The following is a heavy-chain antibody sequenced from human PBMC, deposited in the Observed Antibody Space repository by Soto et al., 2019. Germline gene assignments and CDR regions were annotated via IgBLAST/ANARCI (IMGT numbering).Heavy chain of an antibody. CDR3: ARGPSSFYYDSSAYQILFDY. CDR1: GFSFSRYS. D-gene: IGHD3-22*01. Sequence: GGSLRLSCAASGFSFSRYSMNWVRQAPGKGLQWISYISSSSSTIYYIDSVKARFAISRDNAMNSLYLQMNSLRDEDTAIYYCARGPSSFYYDSSAYQILFDYWGQGALVTVPS. CDR2: ISSSSSTI. J-gene: IGHJ4*02. V-gene: IGHV3-48*02.